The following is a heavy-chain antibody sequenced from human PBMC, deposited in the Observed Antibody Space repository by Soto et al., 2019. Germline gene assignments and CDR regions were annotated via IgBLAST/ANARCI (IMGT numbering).Heavy chain of an antibody. CDR1: GGSISSSSYY. CDR2: IYYSGST. D-gene: IGHD3-10*01. CDR3: ARHSGDLLWFGDRGY. V-gene: IGHV4-39*01. J-gene: IGHJ4*02. Sequence: QLQLQESGPGLVKPSETLSLTCTVSGGSISSSSYYWRWIRQPPGKGLEWIGSIYYSGSTYYNPSLTSRVTRSVDTSKNQFSLKLSSVTAADTAVYYCARHSGDLLWFGDRGYWGQGTLVTVSS.